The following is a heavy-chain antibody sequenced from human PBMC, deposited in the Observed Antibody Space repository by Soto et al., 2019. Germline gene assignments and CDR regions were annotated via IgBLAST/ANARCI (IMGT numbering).Heavy chain of an antibody. CDR2: ISGSGGST. CDR1: GFTFSSYA. V-gene: IGHV3-23*01. J-gene: IGHJ5*02. D-gene: IGHD5-18*01. Sequence: GGSLRLSCAASGFTFSSYAMSWVRQAPGKGLEWVSAISGSGGSTYYADSVKGRFTISRDNSKNTLYLQMNSLKAEDTAVYYCAKDRGYSYGPVRGVNWFDPWGQGTLVTVSS. CDR3: AKDRGYSYGPVRGVNWFDP.